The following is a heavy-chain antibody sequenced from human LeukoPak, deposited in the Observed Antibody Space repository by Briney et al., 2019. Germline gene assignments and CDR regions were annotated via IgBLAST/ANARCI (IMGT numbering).Heavy chain of an antibody. Sequence: ASVKVSCKASGYTFTSYGISWVRPAPGQGLAWMGWISAYNGNTNYAQKLQGRVTMTTDTSTSTAYMELRSLRSDDTAVYYCARDSKRDDYVWGSYRQFDYWGQGTLVTVSS. CDR1: GYTFTSYG. CDR2: ISAYNGNT. V-gene: IGHV1-18*01. D-gene: IGHD3-16*02. J-gene: IGHJ4*02. CDR3: ARDSKRDDYVWGSYRQFDY.